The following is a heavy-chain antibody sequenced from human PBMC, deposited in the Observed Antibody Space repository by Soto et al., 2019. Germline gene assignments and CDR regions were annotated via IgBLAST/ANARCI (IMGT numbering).Heavy chain of an antibody. CDR1: GFSFINYA. D-gene: IGHD3-10*01. CDR3: ATGGPYHGSGSNKLPYLYYSYGMDV. J-gene: IGHJ6*02. Sequence: QPGGSLRLSCAASGFSFINYAMSWVRQAPGKGLEWVSTVSGSGGSTYSADSVKGRLTISRDNSKTTLYLQMNSLRVEDTAVYYCATGGPYHGSGSNKLPYLYYSYGMDVWGQGTTVTVSS. CDR2: VSGSGGST. V-gene: IGHV3-23*01.